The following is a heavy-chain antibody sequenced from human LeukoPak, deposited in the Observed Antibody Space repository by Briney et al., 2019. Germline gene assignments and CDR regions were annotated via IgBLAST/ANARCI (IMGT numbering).Heavy chain of an antibody. CDR2: ISGDGGRT. CDR1: GFTFDDYA. V-gene: IGHV3-43*02. Sequence: GGSLRLSCAASGFTFDDYAIHWVRQPPGKGLKWVSLISGDGGRTKYADSVKGRFTISRDNSKNSLYLQMNSLRTEDTALYYCAKDRYCSGGTCSGGFDYWGQGTLVAVSS. CDR3: AKDRYCSGGTCSGGFDY. J-gene: IGHJ4*02. D-gene: IGHD2-15*01.